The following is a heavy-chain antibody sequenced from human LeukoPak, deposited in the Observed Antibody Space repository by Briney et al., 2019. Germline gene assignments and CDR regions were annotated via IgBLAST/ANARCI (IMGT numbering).Heavy chain of an antibody. CDR3: AREMVATIGRIAFDI. D-gene: IGHD5-12*01. Sequence: SETLSLTCTVSGGSISSGDYYWSWIRQPPGKGLEWIGYIYYSGSTNYNPSLKSRVTISVDTSKNQFSLKLSSVTAADTAVYYCAREMVATIGRIAFDIWGQGTMVTVSS. CDR2: IYYSGST. CDR1: GGSISSGDYY. V-gene: IGHV4-61*08. J-gene: IGHJ3*02.